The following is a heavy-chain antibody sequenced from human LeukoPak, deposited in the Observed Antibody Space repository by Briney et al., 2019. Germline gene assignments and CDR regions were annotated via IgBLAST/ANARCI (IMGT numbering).Heavy chain of an antibody. CDR1: GFTFSNFA. V-gene: IGHV3-30*18. D-gene: IGHD6-13*01. CDR2: ISYDGSNK. CDR3: AKDYYGSNSWDYFEF. J-gene: IGHJ4*02. Sequence: QPGRSLRLSCAASGFTFSNFAIHWVRQAPGKGLEWVAVISYDGSNKNYADSVKGRFTISRDNSRNTLYLQMNSLRPEDTAVYYCAKDYYGSNSWDYFEFWSQGTLVTVSS.